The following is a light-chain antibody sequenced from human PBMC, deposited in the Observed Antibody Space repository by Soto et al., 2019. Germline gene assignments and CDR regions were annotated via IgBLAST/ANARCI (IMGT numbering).Light chain of an antibody. V-gene: IGKV3-15*01. J-gene: IGKJ1*01. CDR1: QSVDSN. CDR3: QQYNNWWT. CDR2: GAS. Sequence: EILMTQSPATLSVSPGERATLSCRASQSVDSNLAWYQQKPGQAPRLLIYGASTRATGISAMFSGSGSGKEFTLTISSLQSEDFGVYYCQQYNNWWTFGQGTKV.